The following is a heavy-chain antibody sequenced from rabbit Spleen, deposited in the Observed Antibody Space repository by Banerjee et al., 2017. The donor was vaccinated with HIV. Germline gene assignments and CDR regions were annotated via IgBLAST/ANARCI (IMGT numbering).Heavy chain of an antibody. D-gene: IGHD1-1*01. CDR1: GFSFSSGYY. CDR2: IYSSSDIT. CDR3: ARDLVAVIGWNFNL. Sequence: QQQLVESGGGLVQPEGSLTLTCTASGFSFSSGYYMCWVRQAPGKGLEWIGCIYSSSDITYYATWVNGRFTLSRTSSTTVTLRMTSLTAADRATYFCARDLVAVIGWNFNLWGPGTLVTVS. J-gene: IGHJ4*01. V-gene: IGHV1S45*01.